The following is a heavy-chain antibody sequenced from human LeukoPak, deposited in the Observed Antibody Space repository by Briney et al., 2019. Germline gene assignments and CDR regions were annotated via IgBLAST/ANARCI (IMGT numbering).Heavy chain of an antibody. D-gene: IGHD3-3*01. V-gene: IGHV1-69*02. J-gene: IGHJ6*03. CDR2: IIPILGIA. Sequence: SVKVSCKASGGTFSSYTISWVRQAPGQGLEWMGRIIPILGIANYAQKFQGRVTITADKSTSTAYMELSSLRSEDTAVYYCARVVDFWSGRTPYYYYHMDVWGKGTTVTVSS. CDR1: GGTFSSYT. CDR3: ARVVDFWSGRTPYYYYHMDV.